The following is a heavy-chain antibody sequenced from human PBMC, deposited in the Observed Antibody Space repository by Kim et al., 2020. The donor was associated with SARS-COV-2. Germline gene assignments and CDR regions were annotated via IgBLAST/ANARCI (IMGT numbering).Heavy chain of an antibody. J-gene: IGHJ4*02. D-gene: IGHD2-15*01. CDR1: GFTFSSYE. V-gene: IGHV3-48*03. CDR3: AREGGWLHYWSGGSCSSDY. Sequence: GGSLRLSCAASGFTFSSYEMNWVRQAPGKGLEWVSYISSSGSTIYYADSVKGRFTISRDNAKNSLYLQMNSLRAEDTAVYYCAREGGWLHYWSGGSCSSDYWGQGTLVTVSS. CDR2: ISSSGSTI.